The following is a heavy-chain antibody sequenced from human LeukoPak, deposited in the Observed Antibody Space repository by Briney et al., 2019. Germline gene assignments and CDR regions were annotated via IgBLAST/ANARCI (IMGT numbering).Heavy chain of an antibody. CDR3: AREVYGCSGGSCYEEENWFDP. V-gene: IGHV1-18*01. CDR1: GYTFTSYG. D-gene: IGHD2-15*01. CDR2: ISAYNGNT. Sequence: ASVKVSCKASGYTFTSYGISWVRQAPGQGLEWMGWISAYNGNTNYAQKLQGRDTMTTDTSTSTAYMELRSLRSDDTAVYYCAREVYGCSGGSCYEEENWFDPWGQGTLVTVSS. J-gene: IGHJ5*02.